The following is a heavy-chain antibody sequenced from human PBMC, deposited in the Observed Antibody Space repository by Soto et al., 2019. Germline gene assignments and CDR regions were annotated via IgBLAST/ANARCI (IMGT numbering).Heavy chain of an antibody. CDR1: GFTFSSYA. Sequence: PVGSLRVSCAASGFTFSSYAMHWVRQAPGKGLEWVAVISYDGSNKYYADSVKGRFTISRDNSKNTLYLQMNSLRAEDTAVHYCARSWGMTGYFYYWGQGTLVTVSS. J-gene: IGHJ4*02. V-gene: IGHV3-30-3*01. CDR2: ISYDGSNK. CDR3: ARSWGMTGYFYY. D-gene: IGHD3-9*01.